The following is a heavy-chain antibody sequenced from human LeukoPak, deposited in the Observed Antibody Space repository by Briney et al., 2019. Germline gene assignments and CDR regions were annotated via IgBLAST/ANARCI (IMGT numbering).Heavy chain of an antibody. Sequence: SETLSLTCTVSGGSISSYYWGWIRQPPGKGLEWIGSIYYSGSTYYNPSLKSRVTISVDTSKNQFSLKLSSVTAADTAVYYCARDPHRWSYIVATPYYFDYWGQGTLVTVSS. CDR3: ARDPHRWSYIVATPYYFDY. CDR2: IYYSGST. CDR1: GGSISSYY. D-gene: IGHD5-12*01. J-gene: IGHJ4*02. V-gene: IGHV4-39*07.